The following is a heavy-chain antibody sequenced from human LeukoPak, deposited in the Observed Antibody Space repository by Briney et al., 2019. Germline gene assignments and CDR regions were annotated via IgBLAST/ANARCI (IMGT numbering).Heavy chain of an antibody. CDR2: IYHSGST. CDR3: ARVPHPAQRYYYYYMDV. Sequence: PSETLSLTCTVSGYSISSGYYWGWIRQPPGKGLEWIGSIYHSGSTNYNPSLKSRVTISVDKSKNQFSLKLSSVTAADTAVYYCARVPHPAQRYYYYYMDVWGKGTTVTVSS. D-gene: IGHD2-2*01. V-gene: IGHV4-38-2*02. J-gene: IGHJ6*03. CDR1: GYSISSGYY.